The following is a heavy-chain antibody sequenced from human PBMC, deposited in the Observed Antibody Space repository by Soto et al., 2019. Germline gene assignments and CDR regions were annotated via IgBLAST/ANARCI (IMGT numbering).Heavy chain of an antibody. D-gene: IGHD6-6*01. J-gene: IGHJ4*02. V-gene: IGHV5-51*01. CDR1: GYTFTSYC. Sequence: GESLKISCKTSGYTFTSYCIGWVRQMPWKGLEWMGIIWPGDSDARYSPSFQGQVTISADKSISTAFLQWSSLNASDTAMYYCARHGSSASFEFWGQGTMVTV. CDR3: ARHGSSASFEF. CDR2: IWPGDSDA.